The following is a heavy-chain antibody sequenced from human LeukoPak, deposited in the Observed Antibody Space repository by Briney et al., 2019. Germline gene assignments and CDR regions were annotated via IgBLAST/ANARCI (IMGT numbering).Heavy chain of an antibody. J-gene: IGHJ4*02. CDR1: GFTFSSYA. CDR3: AKVKRGYSYGYYFDY. V-gene: IGHV3-23*01. CDR2: ISSSGGST. D-gene: IGHD5-18*01. Sequence: GGSLRLSCAASGFTFSSYAMSWVRQAPGKGLEWVSAISSSGGSTYYADSVKGRFTISRDNSKNTLYLQMNSLRAEDTALYYCAKVKRGYSYGYYFDYWGQGTLVTVSS.